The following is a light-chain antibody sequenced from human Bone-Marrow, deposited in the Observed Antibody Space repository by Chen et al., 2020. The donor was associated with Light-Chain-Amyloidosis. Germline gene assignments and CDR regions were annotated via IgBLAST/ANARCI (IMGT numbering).Light chain of an antibody. CDR3: SSYTARSTLV. CDR1: SSDVGGYDF. CDR2: EVS. V-gene: IGLV2-14*01. Sequence: QSALTQPASLSGSPGQSITISCTGTSSDVGGYDFVSWYQQHPDKAPKFMISEVSNRPSGVPNRFSVSKSGNTASLTISGLQAEDEAHYYCSSYTARSTLVFGGGTKVTVL. J-gene: IGLJ3*02.